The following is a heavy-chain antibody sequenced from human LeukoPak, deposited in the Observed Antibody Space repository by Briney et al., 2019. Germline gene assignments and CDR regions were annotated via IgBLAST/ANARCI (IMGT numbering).Heavy chain of an antibody. CDR2: ISGSGDST. Sequence: GGSLRLSCAASAFSFSYYAMSWVRQAPGKGLEWVSAISGSGDSTYYADSVKGRFTISRDNSKNTLYLQMNSLRAEDTAVYYCARDRTGSGYYVYFQHWGQGTLVTVSS. V-gene: IGHV3-23*01. D-gene: IGHD3-3*01. CDR1: AFSFSYYA. J-gene: IGHJ1*01. CDR3: ARDRTGSGYYVYFQH.